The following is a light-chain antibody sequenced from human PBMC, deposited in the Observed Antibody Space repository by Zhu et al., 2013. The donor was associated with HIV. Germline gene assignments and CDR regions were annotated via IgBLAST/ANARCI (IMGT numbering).Light chain of an antibody. CDR2: DNS. Sequence: SYVLTQPPSVSVAPGKTARVTCGVNNIGIGRVHWYQQKPGQAPVLVIYDNSDRPSGIPERFSGSKSENTATLTISRVEDGDEADYYCQVWDSNSDVVFGGGTKLTVL. CDR1: NIGIGR. CDR3: QVWDSNSDVV. V-gene: IGLV3-21*04. J-gene: IGLJ2*01.